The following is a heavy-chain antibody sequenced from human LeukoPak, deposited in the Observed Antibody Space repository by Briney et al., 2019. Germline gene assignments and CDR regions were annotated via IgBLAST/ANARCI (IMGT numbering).Heavy chain of an antibody. J-gene: IGHJ4*02. D-gene: IGHD1-1*01. Sequence: PSETLSLTCTVSGGSISSYYWSWIRQPPGKGLEWIGYIYYSGSTNYNPSLKSRVTISVDTSKNQFSLKLSSVTAADTAVYYCARDRGTATLPDYWGQGTLVTVSS. CDR3: ARDRGTATLPDY. CDR1: GGSISSYY. V-gene: IGHV4-59*01. CDR2: IYYSGST.